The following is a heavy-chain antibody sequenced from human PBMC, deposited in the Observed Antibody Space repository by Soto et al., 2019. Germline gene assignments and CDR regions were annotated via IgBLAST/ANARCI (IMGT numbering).Heavy chain of an antibody. CDR2: IYYSGST. Sequence: PSETLSLTCTVSGGAIRSSDYYWNWIRQPPGKGLEWIGYIYYSGSTYYDPSLKSRVTISVDTSKNQFSLKLSSVTAADSAVYYCARIRSGMHGFDYWGQGTLVTVSS. V-gene: IGHV4-30-4*01. CDR1: GGAIRSSDYY. D-gene: IGHD3-3*01. CDR3: ARIRSGMHGFDY. J-gene: IGHJ4*02.